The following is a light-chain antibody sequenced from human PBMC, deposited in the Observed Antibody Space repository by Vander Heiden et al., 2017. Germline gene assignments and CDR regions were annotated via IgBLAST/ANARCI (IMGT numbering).Light chain of an antibody. Sequence: EIVLTQSPAPLPLPQGEEATLSCRASQSVSSYLAWYQQKPGQAPRLLIYDASNRATGIPARFSGSGSGTDFTLTISSLEPEDFAVYYCQQRSNWLWTFGQGTKVEIK. CDR1: QSVSSY. CDR2: DAS. CDR3: QQRSNWLWT. V-gene: IGKV3-11*01. J-gene: IGKJ1*01.